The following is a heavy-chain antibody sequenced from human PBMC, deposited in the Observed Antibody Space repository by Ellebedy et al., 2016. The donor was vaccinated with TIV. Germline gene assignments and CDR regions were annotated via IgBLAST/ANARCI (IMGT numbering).Heavy chain of an antibody. Sequence: GGSLRLXCAASGLIFSNVWMGWVRQTPGKGLEWVANINKDGSEKYYADSVKGRFIISRDNAKNSSFLQMNSLRGDDAAMYYCTGRAGCNTSCSDHWGHGTVVSVSS. V-gene: IGHV3-7*01. CDR1: GLIFSNVW. D-gene: IGHD3-10*02. J-gene: IGHJ4*01. CDR2: INKDGSEK. CDR3: TGRAGCNTSCSDH.